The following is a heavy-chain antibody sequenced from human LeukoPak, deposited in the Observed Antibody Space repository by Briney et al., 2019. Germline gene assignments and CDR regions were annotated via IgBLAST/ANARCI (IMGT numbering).Heavy chain of an antibody. D-gene: IGHD2-2*01. J-gene: IGHJ3*02. CDR1: GYTFSDYY. CDR2: ISSSGSSI. V-gene: IGHV3-11*04. CDR3: ARVCSNTSCWGAFDI. Sequence: GGSLRLSCAASGYTFSDYYTNWIRQAPGKGLKWVSYISSSGSSIYYADSVKGRFTSSRDNAKNSLYLQMNSLRAEDTAVYYCARVCSNTSCWGAFDIWGQGTMVTVSS.